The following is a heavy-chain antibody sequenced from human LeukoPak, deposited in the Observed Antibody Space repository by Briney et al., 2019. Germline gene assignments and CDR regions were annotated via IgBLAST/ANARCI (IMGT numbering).Heavy chain of an antibody. V-gene: IGHV3-23*01. D-gene: IGHD1-1*01. Sequence: GGSLRLSCAASGFTFSSYAMSWVRQAPGKGLEWVSAISGSGGSTYYADSVKGRFTISRGNSKNTLHLQMNSLRAEDTAVYYCAKELDAVGNFDYWGQGTLVTVSS. CDR2: ISGSGGST. CDR1: GFTFSSYA. J-gene: IGHJ4*02. CDR3: AKELDAVGNFDY.